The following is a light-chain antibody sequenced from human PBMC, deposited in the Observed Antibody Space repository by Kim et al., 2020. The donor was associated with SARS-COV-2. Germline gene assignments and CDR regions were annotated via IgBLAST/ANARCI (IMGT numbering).Light chain of an antibody. V-gene: IGLV3-21*04. CDR2: YDS. J-gene: IGLJ1*01. CDR1: NIGSKS. CDR3: QVWDSSSDPPHV. Sequence: SYELTQPPSVSVAPGKTARITCGGNNIGSKSVHWYQQKPGQAPVLVIYYDSDRPSGIPERFSGSNSGNTATLTISRVEAGDEADYYCQVWDSSSDPPHVFGTGTKVTVL.